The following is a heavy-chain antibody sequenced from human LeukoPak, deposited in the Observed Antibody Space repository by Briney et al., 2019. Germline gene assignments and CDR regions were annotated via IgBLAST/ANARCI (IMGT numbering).Heavy chain of an antibody. J-gene: IGHJ4*02. D-gene: IGHD3-10*01. V-gene: IGHV3-33*08. CDR1: GFTFRSYG. Sequence: GGSLRLSCAASGFTFRSYGMHWARQAPGKGLDWVAVIWYDGSNKYYADSVKGRFTISRDNSKNTLYLQMNSLRAEDTAVYYCARDFYVGSGSYYIGYWGQGTLVTVSS. CDR3: ARDFYVGSGSYYIGY. CDR2: IWYDGSNK.